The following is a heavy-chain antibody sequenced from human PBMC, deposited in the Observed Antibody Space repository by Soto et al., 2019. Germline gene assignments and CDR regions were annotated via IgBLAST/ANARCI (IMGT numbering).Heavy chain of an antibody. D-gene: IGHD5-18*01. J-gene: IGHJ6*02. Sequence: PSETLSLTCTVSGGSVSSGSYYWSWIRQPPGKGLEWIGYIYYSGSTNYNPSLKSRVTISVDTSKNQFSLKLSSVTAADTAVYYCARGGYSYGYGGYYYYGMDVWGQGTTVTAP. V-gene: IGHV4-61*01. CDR1: GGSVSSGSYY. CDR3: ARGGYSYGYGGYYYYGMDV. CDR2: IYYSGST.